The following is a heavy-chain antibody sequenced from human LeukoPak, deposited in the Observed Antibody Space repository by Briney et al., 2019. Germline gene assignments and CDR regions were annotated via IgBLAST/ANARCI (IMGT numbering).Heavy chain of an antibody. CDR1: GYTFTGYY. CDR3: ARGAPRAVAGTSDDAFDI. V-gene: IGHV1-2*02. Sequence: ASVKVSCRASGYTFTGYYMHWVRQAPGQGLEWMGWINPNSGGTNYAQKFQGRVTMTRDTSISTAYMELSRLRSDDTAVYYCARGAPRAVAGTSDDAFDIWGQGTMVTVSS. D-gene: IGHD6-19*01. CDR2: INPNSGGT. J-gene: IGHJ3*02.